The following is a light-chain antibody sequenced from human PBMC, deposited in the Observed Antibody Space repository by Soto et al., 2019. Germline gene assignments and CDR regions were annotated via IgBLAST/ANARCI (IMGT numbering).Light chain of an antibody. Sequence: QSVLTQPPSASGSPGQSVTISCIGTSSDVGGYNYVSWYQQHPGKAPKLMIYEVSKRPSGVPDRFSGSKSGNTASLTVSGLQAEDEADYYCSSYAGSNNFGVFGTGTKLTVL. CDR2: EVS. CDR3: SSYAGSNNFGV. CDR1: SSDVGGYNY. V-gene: IGLV2-8*01. J-gene: IGLJ1*01.